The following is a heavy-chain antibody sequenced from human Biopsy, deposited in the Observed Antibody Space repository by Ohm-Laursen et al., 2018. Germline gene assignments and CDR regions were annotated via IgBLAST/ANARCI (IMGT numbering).Heavy chain of an antibody. J-gene: IGHJ4*02. V-gene: IGHV3-23*01. CDR1: GFTFSSYA. CDR2: INTSGGST. CDR3: AKPADSYESEFYFDY. Sequence: GSLRLSCAAAGFTFSSYAMTWVRQAPGKGLEWVSVINTSGGSTHYAVSVKGRFTISRDNSKNTLYLRMNSLRAEDTAVYYWAKPADSYESEFYFDYWGQGTLVTGSS. D-gene: IGHD5-12*01.